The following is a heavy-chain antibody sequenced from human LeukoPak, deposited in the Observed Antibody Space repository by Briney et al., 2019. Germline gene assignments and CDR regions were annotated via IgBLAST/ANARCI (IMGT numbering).Heavy chain of an antibody. J-gene: IGHJ4*02. CDR3: ARNSGWYVYDY. Sequence: SETLSLTCTVSGDSISSNYWSWIRQPPGKGLEWIGYIFTRGSTNYNPSLKSRVTMSVDTSKNQFSLKLSSVTAADTAVYYCARNSGWYVYDYWGRGTLVTVSS. CDR2: IFTRGST. CDR1: GDSISSNY. D-gene: IGHD6-19*01. V-gene: IGHV4-4*09.